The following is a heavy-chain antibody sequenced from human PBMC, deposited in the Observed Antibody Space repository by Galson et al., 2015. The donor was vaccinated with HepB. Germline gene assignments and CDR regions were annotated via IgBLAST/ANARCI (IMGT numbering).Heavy chain of an antibody. Sequence: SLRLSCAASGFTVSSNYMSWVRQAPGKGLEWVSVIYSGGSTYYADSVKGRFTISRDNSKNTLYLQMNSLRAEDTAVYYCARDLFPDSSSWYGGFDYWGQGTLVTVSS. J-gene: IGHJ4*02. CDR3: ARDLFPDSSSWYGGFDY. CDR1: GFTVSSNY. CDR2: IYSGGST. D-gene: IGHD6-13*01. V-gene: IGHV3-53*01.